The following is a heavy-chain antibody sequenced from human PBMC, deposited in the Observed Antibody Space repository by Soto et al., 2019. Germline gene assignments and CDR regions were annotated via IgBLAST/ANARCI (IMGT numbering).Heavy chain of an antibody. CDR2: IYMSDST. Sequence: EVQLVESGGGLVQPGGSLRLSCAAAGFSVSDNHMSWVRQAPGKGLEWVSLIYMSDSTYYANSVKGRFTISRDTSRNTVYLQMNSLRPEDTAVYYCARAPPGNDGAFDYWGQRILVTVSS. V-gene: IGHV3-66*01. CDR3: ARAPPGNDGAFDY. D-gene: IGHD1-1*01. J-gene: IGHJ4*02. CDR1: GFSVSDNH.